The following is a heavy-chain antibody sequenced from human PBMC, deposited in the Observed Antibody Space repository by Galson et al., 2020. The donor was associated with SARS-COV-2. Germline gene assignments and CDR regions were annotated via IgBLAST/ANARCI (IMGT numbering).Heavy chain of an antibody. Sequence: HGESLKISCKTSGYTFTDYWIGWVRQMPGQGLEWMGFMYPTDSDSRYSPSFEGQVTISVDKSLSTAYLQWSSLKASDTAMYYCARGRLDYYDILTGYGPFDYWGQGTLVTVSS. CDR2: MYPTDSDS. CDR3: ARGRLDYYDILTGYGPFDY. CDR1: GYTFTDYW. J-gene: IGHJ4*02. D-gene: IGHD3-9*01. V-gene: IGHV5-51*01.